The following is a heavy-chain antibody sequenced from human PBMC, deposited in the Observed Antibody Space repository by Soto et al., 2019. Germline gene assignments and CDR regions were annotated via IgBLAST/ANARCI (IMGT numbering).Heavy chain of an antibody. CDR1: GFSLSSKGMR. V-gene: IGHV2-70*04. D-gene: IGHD3-16*01. J-gene: IGHJ4*02. Sequence: SGPTLVNPTQTLTLTCTFSGFSLSSKGMRVSWIRQPPGKALEWLARIDWDDDKFYSPSLRARLAISKGTSKNQVVLTMTNVDPMDTAAYYCARSPGGFTVATYFFDYWGQGTLVTVSS. CDR3: ARSPGGFTVATYFFDY. CDR2: IDWDDDK.